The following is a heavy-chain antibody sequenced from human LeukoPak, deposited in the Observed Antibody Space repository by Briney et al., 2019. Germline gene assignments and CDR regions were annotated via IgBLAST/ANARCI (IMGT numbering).Heavy chain of an antibody. Sequence: GASVKVSCKASGGTFSSYDINWVRQATGQGLEWMGWMNPNSGNTGYAQKFQGRVTITRNTSISTAYMELRSLRSDDTAVYYCARDENLYCSGGSCYSDWFDPWGQGTLVTVSS. J-gene: IGHJ5*02. CDR1: GGTFSSYD. D-gene: IGHD2-15*01. CDR3: ARDENLYCSGGSCYSDWFDP. V-gene: IGHV1-8*03. CDR2: MNPNSGNT.